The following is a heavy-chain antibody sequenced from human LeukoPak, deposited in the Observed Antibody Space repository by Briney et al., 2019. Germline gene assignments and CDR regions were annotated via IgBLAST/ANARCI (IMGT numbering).Heavy chain of an antibody. V-gene: IGHV5-51*01. J-gene: IGHJ4*02. CDR1: W. Sequence: WIGWVRQMXXKXLEWMGIIYPGDSDARYSPSFQDQVIISADKSINTAYLQWSSLKASDTAMYYCARRAYGDYYFDYWGQGTLVTVSS. CDR2: IYPGDSDA. CDR3: ARRAYGDYYFDY. D-gene: IGHD4-17*01.